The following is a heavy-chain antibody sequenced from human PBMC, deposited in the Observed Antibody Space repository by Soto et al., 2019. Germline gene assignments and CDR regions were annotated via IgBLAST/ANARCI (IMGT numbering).Heavy chain of an antibody. V-gene: IGHV5-10-1*01. D-gene: IGHD3-22*01. CDR1: GYSFTSYW. CDR3: ASTSSYYYDSSGTTGMDV. Sequence: GESLKISCRGSGYSFTSYWVSGVRQMPGKGLEWMGRIDPSDSYTNYSPSFQGHVTISADKSISTAYLQWSSLKASDTAMYYCASTSSYYYDSSGTTGMDVWGQGTTVTVSS. J-gene: IGHJ6*02. CDR2: IDPSDSYT.